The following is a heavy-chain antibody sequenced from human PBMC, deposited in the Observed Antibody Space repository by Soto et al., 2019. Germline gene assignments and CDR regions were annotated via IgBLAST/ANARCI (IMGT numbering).Heavy chain of an antibody. CDR2: ISGTGGST. V-gene: IGHV3-23*01. CDR1: GFTFSTYA. Sequence: GGSLRLSCAASGFTFSTYAMSWVRQAPGKGLEWVSAISGTGGSTYYADSVKGRFTISRDNSKNTLYLQMNSLRAEDTAVYNCANNWDSTSRSSYHWGQGTLVTVS. J-gene: IGHJ5*02. CDR3: ANNWDSTSRSSYH. D-gene: IGHD6-6*01.